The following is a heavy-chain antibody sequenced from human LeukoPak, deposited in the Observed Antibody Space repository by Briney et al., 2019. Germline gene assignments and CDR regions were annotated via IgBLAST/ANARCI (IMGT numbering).Heavy chain of an antibody. D-gene: IGHD2-21*02. CDR1: GFRFTGYS. CDR2: LGRSGEYT. CDR3: VESPPSDTFHPKDA. V-gene: IGHV3-23*01. J-gene: IGHJ6*02. Sequence: PGGSLRLSCAASGFRFTGYSMSWVRQAPGKGLEWVAGLGRSGEYTYYADSVKGRFTISRDNSKDTVSLQMNSLRAEDSAIYFWVESPPSDTFHPKDAWGQRTTVTVSS.